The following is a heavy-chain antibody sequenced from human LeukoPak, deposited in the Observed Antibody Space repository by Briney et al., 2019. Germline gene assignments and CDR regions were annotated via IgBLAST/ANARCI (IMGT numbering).Heavy chain of an antibody. CDR3: ARDIAAAGTLYYYYYMDV. D-gene: IGHD6-13*01. J-gene: IGHJ6*03. V-gene: IGHV4-59*01. CDR1: GGSISSYY. Sequence: SETLSLTCTVSGGSISSYYWSWIWQPPGKRLELIGYIYDSGSTNYNPSLKCRVTIAVDTSKNQFSLKLSSVTAADTAVYYCARDIAAAGTLYYYYYMDVWGKGTTVTVSS. CDR2: IYDSGST.